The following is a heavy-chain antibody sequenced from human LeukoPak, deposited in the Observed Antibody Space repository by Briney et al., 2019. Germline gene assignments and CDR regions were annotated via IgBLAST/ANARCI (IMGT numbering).Heavy chain of an antibody. CDR2: FDPEDGET. CDR1: GYTFIDSF. V-gene: IGHV1-24*01. J-gene: IGHJ4*02. D-gene: IGHD6-19*01. CDR3: ATLPSSYKDRKLGYSSGWYSYYFDY. Sequence: GASVKVSCKASGYTFIDSFIHWVRQAPGKGLEWMGGFDPEDGETIYAQKFQGRVTMTEDTSTDTAYMELSSLRSEDTAVYYCATLPSSYKDRKLGYSSGWYSYYFDYWGQGTLVTVSS.